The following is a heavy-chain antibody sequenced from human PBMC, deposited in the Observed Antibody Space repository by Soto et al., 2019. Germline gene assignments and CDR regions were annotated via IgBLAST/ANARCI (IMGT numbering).Heavy chain of an antibody. Sequence: ETLSLTCTVSGGSISSYYWSWIRQPPGRGLEWIGYIYYSGSTNYNPSLKSRVTISVDTSKNQFSLKLSSVTAADTAVYYCASEAVGATGGPDYWGQGTPVTVSS. CDR3: ASEAVGATGGPDY. CDR1: GGSISSYY. CDR2: IYYSGST. V-gene: IGHV4-59*01. J-gene: IGHJ4*02. D-gene: IGHD1-26*01.